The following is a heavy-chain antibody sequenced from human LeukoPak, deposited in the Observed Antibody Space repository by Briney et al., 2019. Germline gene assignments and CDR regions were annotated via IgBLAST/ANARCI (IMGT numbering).Heavy chain of an antibody. D-gene: IGHD3-9*01. CDR2: ISSTYDTI. CDR1: GFTFSTYD. CDR3: ARDLSGHFDWLLSAPYFDY. J-gene: IGHJ4*02. Sequence: GGSLRLSCAAFGFTFSTYDMNWVRQAPGKGLEWVSYISSTYDTIYYADSVKGRFTISRDNSKNTLYLQMNSLRAEDTAVYYCARDLSGHFDWLLSAPYFDYWGQGTLVTVSS. V-gene: IGHV3-48*01.